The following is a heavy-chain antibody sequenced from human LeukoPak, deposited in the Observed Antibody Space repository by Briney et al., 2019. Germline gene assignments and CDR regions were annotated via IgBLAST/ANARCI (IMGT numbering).Heavy chain of an antibody. Sequence: KPSETLSLTCTVSGGSISSSSYYWGWIRQPPGKGLEWIGSIYYSGSTYYNPSLKSRVTISVDTSKNQFSLKLSSVTAADTAVYYCARGHHYYGSGESGFQKGNYNWFDPWGQGTLVTVSS. J-gene: IGHJ5*02. CDR2: IYYSGST. D-gene: IGHD3-10*01. CDR1: GGSISSSSYY. CDR3: ARGHHYYGSGESGFQKGNYNWFDP. V-gene: IGHV4-39*07.